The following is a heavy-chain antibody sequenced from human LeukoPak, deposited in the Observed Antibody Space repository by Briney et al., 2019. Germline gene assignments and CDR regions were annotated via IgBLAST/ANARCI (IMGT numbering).Heavy chain of an antibody. CDR1: GFTFSSYW. D-gene: IGHD3-10*01. CDR2: INSDGSST. J-gene: IGHJ4*02. CDR3: AKVAKYYYGSETYYFFEH. V-gene: IGHV3-74*01. Sequence: PGGSLRLSCAASGFTFSSYWMHWVRQAPGKGLVWVSRINSDGSSTSYADSVKGRFTISRDNAKNSLYLQVNSLRVEDTAVYYCAKVAKYYYGSETYYFFEHWGQGTPVTASS.